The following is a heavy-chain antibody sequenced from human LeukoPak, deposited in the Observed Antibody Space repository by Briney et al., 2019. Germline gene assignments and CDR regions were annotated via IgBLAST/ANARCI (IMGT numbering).Heavy chain of an antibody. Sequence: SVKVSFKASGGTFSGYAIIWVRQAPGPGLEWMGGIIPIFGTANYAQKFQGRVTITADESTSTAYMELSSLRSEDTAVYYCANGCSSTSCPFDYWGQGTLVTVSS. J-gene: IGHJ4*02. CDR1: GGTFSGYA. D-gene: IGHD2-2*01. CDR2: IIPIFGTA. CDR3: ANGCSSTSCPFDY. V-gene: IGHV1-69*13.